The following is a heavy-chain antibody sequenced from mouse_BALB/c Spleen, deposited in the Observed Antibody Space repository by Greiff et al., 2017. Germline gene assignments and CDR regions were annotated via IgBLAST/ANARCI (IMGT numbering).Heavy chain of an antibody. CDR2: INSNGGST. D-gene: IGHD2-1*01. CDR3: ARHYGNYWYFDV. Sequence: EVHLVESGGGLVKLGGSLKLSCAASGFTFSSYYMSWVRQTPEKRLELVAAINSNGGSTYYPDTVKGRFTISRDNAKNTLYLQMSSLKSEDTALYYCARHYGNYWYFDVWGAGTTVTVSS. V-gene: IGHV5-6-2*01. CDR1: GFTFSSYY. J-gene: IGHJ1*01.